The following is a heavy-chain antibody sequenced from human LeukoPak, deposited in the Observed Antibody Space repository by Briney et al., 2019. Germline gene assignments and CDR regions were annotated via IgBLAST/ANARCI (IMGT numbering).Heavy chain of an antibody. J-gene: IGHJ6*03. D-gene: IGHD5-18*01. CDR1: GFTSSSYW. CDR3: ARVVDTAMVRRYYYMDV. Sequence: GALRLSCAASGFTSSSYWMSWVRQAPGRGLEWVANIKQDGSEKYYVDSVKGRFTISRDNAKNSLYLQMNSLRAEDTAVYYCARVVDTAMVRRYYYMDVWGKGTTVTVSS. CDR2: IKQDGSEK. V-gene: IGHV3-7*04.